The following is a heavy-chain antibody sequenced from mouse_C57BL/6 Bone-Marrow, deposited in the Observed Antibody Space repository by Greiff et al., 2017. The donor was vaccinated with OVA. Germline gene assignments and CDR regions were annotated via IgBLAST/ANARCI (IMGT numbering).Heavy chain of an antibody. V-gene: IGHV1-81*01. CDR2: IYPRSGNT. J-gene: IGHJ3*01. CDR1: GYTFTSYG. D-gene: IGHD1-2*01. CDR3: ARLGLLRPRFAY. Sequence: QVHVKQSGAELARPGASVKLSCKASGYTFTSYGISWVKQRTGQGLEWIGEIYPRSGNTYYNEKFKGKATLTADKSSSTAYMELRSLTSEDSAVYFCARLGLLRPRFAYWGQGTLVTVSA.